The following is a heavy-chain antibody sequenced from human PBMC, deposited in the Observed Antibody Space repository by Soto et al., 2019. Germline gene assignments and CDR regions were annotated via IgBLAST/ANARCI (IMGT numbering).Heavy chain of an antibody. D-gene: IGHD2-2*01. J-gene: IGHJ6*02. CDR2: IIPNFGST. CDR3: AREDSSPFYYGVDV. Sequence: ASVKVSCETSGGSVGTYAVGGARQAPGQGLEWMGAIIPNFGSTNYAQKFQGRLTITADESTSTAYMELSRLKSEDTAVYYCAREDSSPFYYGVDVWGQGTTVTVSS. CDR1: GGSVGTYA. V-gene: IGHV1-69*13.